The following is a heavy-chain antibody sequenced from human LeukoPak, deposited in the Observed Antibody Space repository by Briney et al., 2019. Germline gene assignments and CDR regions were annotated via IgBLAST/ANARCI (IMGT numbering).Heavy chain of an antibody. CDR3: ARGWVVVAAQGFDY. CDR1: GFIFSDHG. Sequence: PGRSLRLSCAASGFIFSDHGMHWVRQPPGKGLEWVALIWSGASSGLYAGSVKGRFTISRDTNTLYLQMNNLRAEDTAVYYCARGWVVVAAQGFDYWGQGTLVTVSS. V-gene: IGHV3-33*01. D-gene: IGHD2-15*01. CDR2: IWSGASSG. J-gene: IGHJ4*02.